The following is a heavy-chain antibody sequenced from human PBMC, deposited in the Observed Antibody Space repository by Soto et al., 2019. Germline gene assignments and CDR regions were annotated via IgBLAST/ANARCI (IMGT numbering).Heavy chain of an antibody. Sequence: EVQLVESGGGLVQPGGSLRLSCAASGFAFSNYYMSWVRQAPGKGLEWVSVIYTGGSTYYADSVRGRFTISRHNSKNTMYLQMNSLRAEDTAVYYCARDLRLVGFREHDLWGRGTLVTVSS. D-gene: IGHD3-10*01. CDR1: GFAFSNYY. CDR3: ARDLRLVGFREHDL. CDR2: IYTGGST. V-gene: IGHV3-53*04. J-gene: IGHJ2*01.